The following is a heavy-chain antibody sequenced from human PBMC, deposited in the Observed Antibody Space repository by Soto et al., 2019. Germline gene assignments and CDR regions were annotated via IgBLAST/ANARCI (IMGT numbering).Heavy chain of an antibody. CDR1: GGSISNSY. V-gene: IGHV4-59*01. CDR2: IYSSGST. J-gene: IGHJ5*02. CDR3: ARELFGRSVWFDP. Sequence: SETLSLTCTVSGGSISNSYWSWIRQSPGKGLEWIGYIYSSGSTNYNPSLKSRVTISVDTSKNQFSLKLSSVTAADTAVYYCARELFGRSVWFDPWGQGTLVTVSS. D-gene: IGHD3-10*01.